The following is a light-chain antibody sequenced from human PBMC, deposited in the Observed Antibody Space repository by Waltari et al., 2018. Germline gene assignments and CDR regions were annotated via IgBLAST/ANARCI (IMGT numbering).Light chain of an antibody. CDR3: SAWDSDLTVYV. J-gene: IGLJ1*01. CDR2: RNN. Sequence: QAGLTQPPSVSKGLRQTATLSCTGNRNNVGNQGAAWLQQHQGQPPKLLSYRNNNRPSWNTDRFTASRSGTTGCLTVPELQPEDEADYYCSAWDSDLTVYVCGTGTKVTVL. V-gene: IGLV10-54*04. CDR1: RNNVGNQG.